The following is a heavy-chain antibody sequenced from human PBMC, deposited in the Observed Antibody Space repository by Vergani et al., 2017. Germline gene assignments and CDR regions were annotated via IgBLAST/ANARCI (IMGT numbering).Heavy chain of an antibody. J-gene: IGHJ4*02. CDR3: ARLVSNEFQE. Sequence: QLQLQESGPGLVKPSETLSLTCTVSGGSISSSSYYWGWIRQPPGKGLEWIGSIYFSGTTYYNPSLKSRVTISVDTSKNQFSLKLSSVTAADTAVYYCARLVSNEFQEWGLGTLVTVSS. CDR1: GGSISSSSYY. CDR2: IYFSGTT. V-gene: IGHV4-39*07. D-gene: IGHD4-11*01.